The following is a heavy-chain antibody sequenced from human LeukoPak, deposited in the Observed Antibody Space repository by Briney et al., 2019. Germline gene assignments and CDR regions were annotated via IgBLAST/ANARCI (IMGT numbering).Heavy chain of an antibody. CDR1: GGSISSSSYY. CDR2: IYYSGST. CDR3: ARHSSPHAGSSSWYDF. D-gene: IGHD2-15*01. V-gene: IGHV4-39*01. Sequence: SETLSLTCTVSGGSISSSSYYWGWIRRPPGKGLEWIGSIYYSGSTYYNPSLKSRVTISVDTSKNQFSVKLSSVTAADTAVYYCARHSSPHAGSSSWYDFWGQGTLVTVSS. J-gene: IGHJ5*01.